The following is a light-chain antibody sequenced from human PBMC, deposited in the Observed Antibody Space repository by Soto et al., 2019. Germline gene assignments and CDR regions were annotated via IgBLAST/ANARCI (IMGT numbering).Light chain of an antibody. CDR3: QQYGPSPMYT. J-gene: IGKJ2*01. V-gene: IGKV3-20*01. CDR2: DAS. Sequence: EIVLTQSPGTLSLSPGERATLSCRASQSVSSRYLAWYQQKPGQAPRLLIYDASSRATGIPGRFSGSASGTDFTLTISRLEPEDFAVYFCQQYGPSPMYTFGQGTKLEIK. CDR1: QSVSSRY.